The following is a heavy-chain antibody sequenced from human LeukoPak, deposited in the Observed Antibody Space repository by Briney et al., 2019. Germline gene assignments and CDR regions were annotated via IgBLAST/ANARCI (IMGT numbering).Heavy chain of an antibody. V-gene: IGHV1-2*02. CDR3: ARVLSFGSWYPGY. D-gene: IGHD6-13*01. J-gene: IGHJ4*02. CDR2: INPNSGGT. CDR1: GYTFTGYY. Sequence: ASVKVSCKASGYTFTGYYMHCVRQAPGQGLEWMGWINPNSGGTNYAQKFQGRVTMTRDTSISTAYMELSRLRSDDTAVYYCARVLSFGSWYPGYWGQGTLVTVSS.